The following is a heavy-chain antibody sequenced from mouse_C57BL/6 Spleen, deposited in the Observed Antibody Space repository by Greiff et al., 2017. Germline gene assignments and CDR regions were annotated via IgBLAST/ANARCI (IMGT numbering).Heavy chain of an antibody. J-gene: IGHJ4*01. CDR2: IDPSDSYP. Sequence: VQLQQPGAELVMPGASVKLSCKASGYTFTSYWMHWVKQRPGQGLEWIGEIDPSDSYPNYNQKFKGKSTLTVDKSSSTAYMQLSSLTSEDSAVYYCARGGTVVAYYAMDYWGQGTSVTVSS. CDR1: GYTFTSYW. D-gene: IGHD1-1*01. CDR3: ARGGTVVAYYAMDY. V-gene: IGHV1-69*01.